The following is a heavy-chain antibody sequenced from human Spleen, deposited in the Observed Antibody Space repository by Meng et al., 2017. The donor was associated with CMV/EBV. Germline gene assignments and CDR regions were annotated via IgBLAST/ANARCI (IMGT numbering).Heavy chain of an antibody. CDR2: INHSGST. CDR3: ARSDGRIAPGHY. J-gene: IGHJ4*02. Sequence: QVQLQKWGAGVFKPSETLSLTCAVYGGSFSGYYWSWIRQPPGKGLEWIGEINHSGSTNYNPSLKNRVTISVDTSKNQFSLKLSSVTAADTAVYYCARSDGRIAPGHYWGQGTLVTVPS. D-gene: IGHD5-18*01. V-gene: IGHV4-34*01. CDR1: GGSFSGYY.